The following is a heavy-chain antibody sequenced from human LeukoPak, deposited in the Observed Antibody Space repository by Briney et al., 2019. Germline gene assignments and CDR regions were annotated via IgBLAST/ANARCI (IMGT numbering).Heavy chain of an antibody. Sequence: GGSLRLSCVASGFTVSSNYMSWVRQAPGKGLEWVSAISGSGSKTYCADSVKGRFTISRDNSKNTLYLQMNSLRAEDTAVYYCAKCPTGYTKTFDSWGQGTLVTVSS. D-gene: IGHD6-13*01. CDR1: GFTVSSNY. V-gene: IGHV3-23*01. CDR3: AKCPTGYTKTFDS. CDR2: ISGSGSKT. J-gene: IGHJ4*02.